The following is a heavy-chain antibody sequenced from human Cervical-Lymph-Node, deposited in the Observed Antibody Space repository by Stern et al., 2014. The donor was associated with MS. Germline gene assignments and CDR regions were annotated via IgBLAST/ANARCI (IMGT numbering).Heavy chain of an antibody. D-gene: IGHD5-18*01. CDR3: ARGGHLWSLRGDY. J-gene: IGHJ4*02. V-gene: IGHV3-30*03. CDR2: ISYDGNNQ. Sequence: DQLVESGGGVVQPGASLRLSCAASGFSISTSGMHWVRPAPGKGLEWVAVISYDGNNQYHADSVKGRFTVSRDNSQNTLYLHLNSLRPGDTAVYYCARGGHLWSLRGDYWGQGTLVIVSS. CDR1: GFSISTSG.